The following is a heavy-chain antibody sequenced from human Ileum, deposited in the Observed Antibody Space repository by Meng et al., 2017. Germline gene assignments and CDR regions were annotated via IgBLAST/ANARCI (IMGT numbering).Heavy chain of an antibody. CDR3: ARSSLGWPFLPFDY. J-gene: IGHJ4*02. CDR2: IIPILGIA. D-gene: IGHD3-3*01. CDR1: GGTFSSYT. V-gene: IGHV1-69*02. Sequence: QVQLVQSGAEGKKPGASVKVPGKASGGTFSSYTISWVRQAPGQGLEWMGRIIPILGIANYAQKFQGRVTITADKSTSTAYMELSSLRSEDTAVYYCARSSLGWPFLPFDYWGQGTLVTVSS.